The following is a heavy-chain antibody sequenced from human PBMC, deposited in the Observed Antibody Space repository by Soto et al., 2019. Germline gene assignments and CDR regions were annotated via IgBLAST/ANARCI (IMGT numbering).Heavy chain of an antibody. J-gene: IGHJ6*02. Sequence: GGSLRLSCAASGFTFSSYGMRWFRQAPGKGLEEGAVISYDGGNKYYADSVKGRFTISRDNSKNTLYLQMNTLRAEDTAVYYCAKGDSSGWSVYYYYGMDVWGQGTTVTVSS. V-gene: IGHV3-30*18. D-gene: IGHD6-19*01. CDR2: ISYDGGNK. CDR1: GFTFSSYG. CDR3: AKGDSSGWSVYYYYGMDV.